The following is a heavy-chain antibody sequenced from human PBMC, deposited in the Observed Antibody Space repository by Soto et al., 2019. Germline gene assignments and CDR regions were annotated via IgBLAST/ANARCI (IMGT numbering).Heavy chain of an antibody. J-gene: IGHJ2*01. CDR1: VGTFSSYA. D-gene: IGHD1-1*01. Sequence: QVQLVQSGAEVKKPGSSVKVSCKASVGTFSSYAISWVRQAPGQGLEWMGGIIRIFGTANDAQKFQGRVTITADESTSTAYMELSSLRSEDTAVYYCAKDKGLGWNPWYFDLWGRGTLVTVSS. CDR2: IIRIFGTA. CDR3: AKDKGLGWNPWYFDL. V-gene: IGHV1-69*12.